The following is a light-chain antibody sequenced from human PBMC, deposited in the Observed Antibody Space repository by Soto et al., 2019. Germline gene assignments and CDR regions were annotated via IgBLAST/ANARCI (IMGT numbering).Light chain of an antibody. Sequence: DIQRTQSPSTLSASVGDRVTITCRASQSISSWLAWYQQKPGKDPKLLIYDASSLESGVPSRFSGSGSGTEFTLTIFRLQPDDFATYYCQQYETYSGTFGQGTKVDI. CDR2: DAS. J-gene: IGKJ1*01. CDR3: QQYETYSGT. CDR1: QSISSW. V-gene: IGKV1-5*01.